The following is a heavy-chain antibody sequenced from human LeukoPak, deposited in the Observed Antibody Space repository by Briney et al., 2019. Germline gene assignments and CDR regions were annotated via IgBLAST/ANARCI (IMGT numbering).Heavy chain of an antibody. CDR3: ARDRYFDWLPNNNWFDP. V-gene: IGHV4-4*07. J-gene: IGHJ5*02. CDR2: IYTSGST. CDR1: GGSISSYY. D-gene: IGHD3-9*01. Sequence: SETLSLTCTVSGGSISSYYWSWIRQPAGKGLEWIGRIYTSGSTNYNPSLKSRVTMSVDTSKNQFSLKLSSVTAADTAVYYCARDRYFDWLPNNNWFDPWGQGTLVTVSS.